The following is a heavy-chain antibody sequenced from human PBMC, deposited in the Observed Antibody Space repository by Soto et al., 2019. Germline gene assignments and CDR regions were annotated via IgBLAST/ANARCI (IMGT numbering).Heavy chain of an antibody. CDR2: ISAYNGNT. D-gene: IGHD3-3*01. Sequence: ASVKVSCKASGYTFTSYGISWVRQAPGQGLEWMGWISAYNGNTNYAQKLQGRVTMTTDTSTSTAYMELRSLRSDDTAVYYCARWEYDFWSGYCSYGMDVWGQGTTVTVSS. CDR1: GYTFTSYG. J-gene: IGHJ6*02. V-gene: IGHV1-18*01. CDR3: ARWEYDFWSGYCSYGMDV.